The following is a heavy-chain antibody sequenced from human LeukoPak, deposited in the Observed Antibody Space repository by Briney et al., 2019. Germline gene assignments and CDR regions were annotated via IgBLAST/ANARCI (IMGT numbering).Heavy chain of an antibody. CDR2: ISSSSSTI. D-gene: IGHD3-22*01. CDR3: ARAGSEYYYDSSGAWYYFDY. CDR1: GFTFSSCS. Sequence: GGSLRLSRAASGFTFSSCSMNWVRQAPGKGLEWVSYISSSSSTIYYADSVKGRFTISRDNAKNSLYLQMNSLTDEDTAVYYCARAGSEYYYDSSGAWYYFDYWGQGTLVTVSS. J-gene: IGHJ4*02. V-gene: IGHV3-48*02.